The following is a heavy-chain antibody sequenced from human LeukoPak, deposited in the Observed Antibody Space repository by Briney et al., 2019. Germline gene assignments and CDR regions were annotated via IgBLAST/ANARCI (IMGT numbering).Heavy chain of an antibody. V-gene: IGHV3-23*01. J-gene: IGHJ3*02. CDR3: ARDPNGDYIGTFDM. CDR2: ISGSGGST. D-gene: IGHD4-17*01. Sequence: GGSLRLSCAASEFTFSSYAMSWVRQAPGKGLGWVSSISGSGGSTQYADSVQGRFAISRDNSRNTLYLQMNSLRAEDTAVYFCARDPNGDYIGTFDMWGRGTMVSVSS. CDR1: EFTFSSYA.